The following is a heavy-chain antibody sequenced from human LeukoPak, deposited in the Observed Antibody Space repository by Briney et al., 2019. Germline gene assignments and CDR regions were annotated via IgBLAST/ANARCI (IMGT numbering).Heavy chain of an antibody. CDR2: VNPNSGVT. CDR1: GYTFTGYY. Sequence: GASVKVSCKASGYTFTGYYVHWVRQAPGQGLEWMGWVNPNSGVTNYAQKFQGRVTMTRDTSISTAYMELSSLRSDDTAVYYCARDTDSSGWYYFDYWGQGTLVTVSS. J-gene: IGHJ4*02. V-gene: IGHV1-2*02. CDR3: ARDTDSSGWYYFDY. D-gene: IGHD6-19*01.